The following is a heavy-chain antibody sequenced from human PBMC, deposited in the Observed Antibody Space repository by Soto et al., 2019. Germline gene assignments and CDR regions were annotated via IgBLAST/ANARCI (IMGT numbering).Heavy chain of an antibody. V-gene: IGHV3-53*01. CDR2: IYTADST. CDR1: GFTFSSSY. CDR3: ARAASGHLFDY. J-gene: IGHJ4*02. Sequence: EVQLVESGGGLVRPGGSLRLSCAVSGFTFSSSYMTWVRQAPGKGLEWVSLIYTADSTYYADSVKGRFTISRDNAKNTLYIQMNGLRAEDTAVYYCARAASGHLFDYWGQGTVVTVSS. D-gene: IGHD2-15*01.